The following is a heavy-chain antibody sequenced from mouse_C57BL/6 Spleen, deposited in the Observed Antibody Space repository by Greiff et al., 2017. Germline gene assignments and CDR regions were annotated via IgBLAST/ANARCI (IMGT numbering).Heavy chain of an antibody. Sequence: QVQLKESGPELVKPGASVKISCKASGYAFSSSWMNWVKQRPGKGLEWIGRIYPGDGDTNYNGKFKGKATLTADKSSSTAYMQLSSLTAEDSAVYFCARGPGSVGYWGQGTSVTFST. CDR3: ARGPGSVGY. CDR1: GYAFSSSW. V-gene: IGHV1-82*01. J-gene: IGHJ4*01. CDR2: IYPGDGDT.